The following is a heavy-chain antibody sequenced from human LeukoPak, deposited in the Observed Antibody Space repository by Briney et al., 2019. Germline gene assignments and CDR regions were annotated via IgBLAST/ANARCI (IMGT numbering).Heavy chain of an antibody. V-gene: IGHV3-23*01. CDR1: GFTFSSYA. CDR3: AKEGYCSSTSCYIHYYGMDV. CDR2: ISGSGGST. Sequence: GGSLRLSCAASGFTFSSYAMSWVRQAPGKGLELVSAISGSGGSTYYADSVKGRFTISRDNSKNTLYLQMNSLRAEDTAVYYCAKEGYCSSTSCYIHYYGMDVWGKGTTVTVSS. J-gene: IGHJ6*04. D-gene: IGHD2-2*02.